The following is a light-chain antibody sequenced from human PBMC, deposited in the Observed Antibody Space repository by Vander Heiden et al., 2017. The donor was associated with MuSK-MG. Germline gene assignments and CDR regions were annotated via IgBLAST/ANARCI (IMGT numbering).Light chain of an antibody. CDR1: RSISTY. Sequence: QMTQSPSSLSASVGDRVTITCRASRSISTYLNWYQQKAGKAPTLLIYGASNLQSGVPSRFRGRNSRTDFTLTITSLQRGDTATYYCQQSYSNPWTFGQGTKVEIK. J-gene: IGKJ1*01. V-gene: IGKV1-39*01. CDR2: GAS. CDR3: QQSYSNPWT.